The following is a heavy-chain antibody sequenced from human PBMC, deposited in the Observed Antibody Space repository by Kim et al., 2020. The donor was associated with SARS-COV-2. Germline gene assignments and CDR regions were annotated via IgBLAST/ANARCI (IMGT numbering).Heavy chain of an antibody. V-gene: IGHV3-23*01. J-gene: IGHJ4*02. Sequence: GGSLRLSCAASGFTFSSYAMSWVRQAPGKGLEWVSAISGSGGSTYYADSVKGRFTISRDNSKNTLYLQMNSLRAEDTAVYYCAKLYCSGGSCSYYFDYWGQGTLVTVSS. D-gene: IGHD2-15*01. CDR1: GFTFSSYA. CDR3: AKLYCSGGSCSYYFDY. CDR2: ISGSGGST.